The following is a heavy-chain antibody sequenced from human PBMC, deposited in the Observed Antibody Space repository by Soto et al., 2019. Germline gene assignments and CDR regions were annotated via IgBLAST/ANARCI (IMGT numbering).Heavy chain of an antibody. V-gene: IGHV4-30-4*01. CDR1: GGSISSGDYY. J-gene: IGHJ3*02. Sequence: SETLSLTCTVSGGSISSGDYYWSWIRQPPGKGLEWIGYIYYSGSTYYNPSLKSRVTIPVDTSKNQFSLKLSSVTAADTAVYYCARDSMGGVVAPRAFDIWGQGAMVTVSS. D-gene: IGHD3-16*01. CDR2: IYYSGST. CDR3: ARDSMGGVVAPRAFDI.